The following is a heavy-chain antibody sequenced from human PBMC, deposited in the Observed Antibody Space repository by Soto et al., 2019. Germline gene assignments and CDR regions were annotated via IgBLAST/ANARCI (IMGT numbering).Heavy chain of an antibody. CDR1: GGSINNYW. CDR2: LHSTGAT. D-gene: IGHD6-19*01. Sequence: PSETLSLTCTVSGGSINNYWWSWIRQAADKRLEWIGRLHSTGATNYNPSLRSRVTMSVDKSKNTLYLQMNSLRAEDTAVYYCAKIAVAAWSFWGQGTLVTVSS. CDR3: AKIAVAAWSF. J-gene: IGHJ4*02. V-gene: IGHV4-4*07.